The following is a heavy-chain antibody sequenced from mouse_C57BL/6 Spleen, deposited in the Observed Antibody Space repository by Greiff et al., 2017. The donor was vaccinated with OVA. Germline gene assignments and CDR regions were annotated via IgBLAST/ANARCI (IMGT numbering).Heavy chain of an antibody. V-gene: IGHV1-19*01. CDR1: GYTFTDYY. Sequence: VQLQQSGPVLVKPGASVKMSCKASGYTFTDYYMNWVKQSHGKSLEWIGVINPYNGGTSYNQKFKGKATLTVYKSSSTAYMELNSLTSEDSAVYYCAHDYDYAIDYWGQGTSVTVSS. CDR2: INPYNGGT. J-gene: IGHJ4*01. CDR3: AHDYDYAIDY. D-gene: IGHD2-4*01.